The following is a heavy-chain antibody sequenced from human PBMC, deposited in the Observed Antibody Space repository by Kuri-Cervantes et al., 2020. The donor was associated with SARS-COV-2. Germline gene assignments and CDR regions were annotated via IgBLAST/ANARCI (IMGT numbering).Heavy chain of an antibody. J-gene: IGHJ4*02. Sequence: SETLSLTCAVSGYSISSSNWWGWIRQPPGKGLAWIGYIYYSGSTNYNPSLKSRVTISVDTSKNQFSLKLSSVTAADTAVYYCARVSRPYYFDYWGQGTLVTVSS. CDR3: ARVSRPYYFDY. CDR1: GYSISSSNW. V-gene: IGHV4-28*03. CDR2: IYYSGST.